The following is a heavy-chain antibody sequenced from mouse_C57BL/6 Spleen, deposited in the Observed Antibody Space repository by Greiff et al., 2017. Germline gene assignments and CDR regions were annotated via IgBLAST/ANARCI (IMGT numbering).Heavy chain of an antibody. D-gene: IGHD3-3*01. V-gene: IGHV1-80*01. CDR3: AITCSSRGNYLDY. J-gene: IGHJ2*01. CDR2: IYPGNGGT. Sequence: QVQLQQPGAELVKPGASVKMSCKASGYAFSSYWMTWVKQRPGKGLEWIGNIYPGNGGTNYNGKFKSKATLTVDKSSSTAYMQLSSLTSEDSAFYYCAITCSSRGNYLDYWGQGTTLTVSS. CDR1: GYAFSSYW.